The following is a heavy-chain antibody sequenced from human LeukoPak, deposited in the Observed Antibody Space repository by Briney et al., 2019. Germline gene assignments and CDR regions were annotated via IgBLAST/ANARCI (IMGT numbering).Heavy chain of an antibody. J-gene: IGHJ4*02. CDR2: IIPISGAA. Sequence: ASVKVSCKAVGDTFRIYGISWVRLAPGQGLEWMGGIIPISGAAEYAQKFQGRVTMTRNTSISTAYMELSSLRSEDTAVYYCARAVPDYYDSSGYYYSFDYWGQGTLVTVSS. V-gene: IGHV1-8*01. CDR3: ARAVPDYYDSSGYYYSFDY. D-gene: IGHD3-22*01. CDR1: GDTFRIYG.